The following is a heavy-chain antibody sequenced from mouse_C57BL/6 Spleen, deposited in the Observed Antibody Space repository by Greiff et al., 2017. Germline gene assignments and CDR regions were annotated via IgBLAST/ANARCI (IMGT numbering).Heavy chain of an antibody. V-gene: IGHV14-2*01. Sequence: EVKLVESGAELVKPGASVKLSCTASGFNIKDYYMHWVKQRPEQGLEWIGRIDPEDGDTKYDPNFQGKATLTADTSSNPAYLQLSSLTSEDAAVYSCAQLSYYYGSSFDYWGQGTTLTVSS. CDR2: IDPEDGDT. D-gene: IGHD1-1*01. CDR3: AQLSYYYGSSFDY. CDR1: GFNIKDYY. J-gene: IGHJ2*01.